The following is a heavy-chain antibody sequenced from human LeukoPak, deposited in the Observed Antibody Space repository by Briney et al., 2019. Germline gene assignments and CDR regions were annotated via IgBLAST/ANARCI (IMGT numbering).Heavy chain of an antibody. J-gene: IGHJ4*02. CDR3: ARDHCSRGSCLGGH. Sequence: SVKVSCKASGGTLSSYAISWVRQAPGQGLEWTGRIIPILGIANYAQKFQGSVTITADKSTSTAYMELSSLRSEDTAMYYCARDHCSRGSCLGGHWGQGTLVTVSS. CDR2: IIPILGIA. V-gene: IGHV1-69*04. D-gene: IGHD2-15*01. CDR1: GGTLSSYA.